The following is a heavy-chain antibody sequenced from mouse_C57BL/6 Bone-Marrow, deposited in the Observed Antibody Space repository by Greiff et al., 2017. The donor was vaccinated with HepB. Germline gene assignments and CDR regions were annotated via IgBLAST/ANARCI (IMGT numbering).Heavy chain of an antibody. Sequence: EVNLVESGGGLVQPGGSMKLSCAASGFTFSDAWMDWVRQSPEKGLEWVAEIRNKANNHATYYAESVKGRFTISRDDSKSSVYLQMNSLRAEDTGIYYCTRAHRSSLNYAMDYWGQGTSVTVSS. CDR2: IRNKANNHAT. J-gene: IGHJ4*01. V-gene: IGHV6-6*01. D-gene: IGHD1-1*01. CDR1: GFTFSDAW. CDR3: TRAHRSSLNYAMDY.